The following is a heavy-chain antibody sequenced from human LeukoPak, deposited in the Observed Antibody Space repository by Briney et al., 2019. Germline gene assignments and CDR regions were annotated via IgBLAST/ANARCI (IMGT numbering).Heavy chain of an antibody. CDR1: GFTFSGSA. Sequence: PGGSLKLSCAASGFTFSGSAMHWVRQASGKGLEWVGRIRSKANSYATAYAASVKGRFTISRDDSKSIAYLQMNSLKTEDTAVYYCTRSDGYNAVDYWGQGTLVTVSS. D-gene: IGHD5-24*01. J-gene: IGHJ4*02. CDR2: IRSKANSYAT. CDR3: TRSDGYNAVDY. V-gene: IGHV3-73*01.